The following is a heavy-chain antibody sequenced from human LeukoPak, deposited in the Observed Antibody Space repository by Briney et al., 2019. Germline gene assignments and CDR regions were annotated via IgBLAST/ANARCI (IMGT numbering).Heavy chain of an antibody. CDR2: IKQDGGEK. Sequence: GGSLRLSCAASGFTFRSYWMSWVRQAPGKGLEWVANIKQDGGEKYYVDSVKGRFTISRDKAKNSLNLQMNSLRAEDTAVYYCARRWGYFDSSGYFDYWGQGTLVTVSS. D-gene: IGHD3-22*01. CDR1: GFTFRSYW. J-gene: IGHJ4*02. CDR3: ARRWGYFDSSGYFDY. V-gene: IGHV3-7*01.